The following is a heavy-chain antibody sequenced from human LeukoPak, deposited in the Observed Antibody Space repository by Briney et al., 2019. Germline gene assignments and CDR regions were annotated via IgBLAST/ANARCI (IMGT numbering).Heavy chain of an antibody. Sequence: SETLSLTCTVSGGSIGNYYWTWIRQPAGKGLEWIGRIYPSGSTNYNPSLKSRVTISVDKSKNKFSLKVSSVTAADTAVYYCARESFSGSYDYWGQGTLVTVSS. CDR1: GGSIGNYY. D-gene: IGHD1-26*01. CDR3: ARESFSGSYDY. V-gene: IGHV4-4*07. J-gene: IGHJ4*02. CDR2: IYPSGST.